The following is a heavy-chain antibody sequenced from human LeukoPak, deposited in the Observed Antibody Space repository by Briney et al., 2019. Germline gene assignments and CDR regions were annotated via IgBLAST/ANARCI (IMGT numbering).Heavy chain of an antibody. CDR1: GYTFTSYA. CDR2: IIPIFGTT. CDR3: ARVVGLTGYSSSWYSGYYYYMDV. Sequence: ASVKVSCKASGYTFTSYAMNWVRQAPGQGLEWMGWIIPIFGTTNYAQKFQDRVTITADKSTSTAYMELSSLRSEDTAVYYCARVVGLTGYSSSWYSGYYYYMDVWGKGTTVTVSS. D-gene: IGHD6-13*01. V-gene: IGHV1-69*06. J-gene: IGHJ6*03.